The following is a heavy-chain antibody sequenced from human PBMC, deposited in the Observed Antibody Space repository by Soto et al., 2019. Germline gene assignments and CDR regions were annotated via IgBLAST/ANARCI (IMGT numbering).Heavy chain of an antibody. CDR1: GYTFTGYG. V-gene: IGHV1-18*01. Sequence: QAQLVQSGAEVKEPGASVKVSCKASGYTFTGYGITWVRQAPGQGLEWMGWASPLSATTNYAPKFQGRVTMTTDTSTNIAYMELRSLRSDDTAVYFWARGGTAEADFWGQGTLVTVSS. J-gene: IGHJ4*02. D-gene: IGHD2-21*02. CDR2: ASPLSATT. CDR3: ARGGTAEADF.